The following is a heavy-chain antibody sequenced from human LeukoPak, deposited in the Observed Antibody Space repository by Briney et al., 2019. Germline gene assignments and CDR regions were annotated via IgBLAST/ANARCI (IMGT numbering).Heavy chain of an antibody. CDR3: ARPVTDYYDSSGYVYYFDY. Sequence: GESLKISCKGSGYSFTSYWIGWVRQMPGKGLEWMGIIYPGDSDTRYSPSFQGQVTISADKSISTAYLQWSSLKASDTAMYYCARPVTDYYDSSGYVYYFDYWGQGTLVTVSS. CDR2: IYPGDSDT. J-gene: IGHJ4*02. CDR1: GYSFTSYW. D-gene: IGHD3-22*01. V-gene: IGHV5-51*01.